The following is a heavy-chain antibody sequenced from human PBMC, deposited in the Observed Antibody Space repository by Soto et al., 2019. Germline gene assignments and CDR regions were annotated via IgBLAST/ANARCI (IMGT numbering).Heavy chain of an antibody. CDR2: IIPIFGTA. D-gene: IGHD4-4*01. V-gene: IGHV1-69*13. Sequence: ASVKVSCKASGGTFSSYAISWVRQAPGQGLEWMGGIIPIFGTANYAQKFQGRVTITADESTSTAYMELSSLRSEDTAVYYCARDPAVTPNMADYYYYGMDVWGQGTTVTVSS. CDR3: ARDPAVTPNMADYYYYGMDV. J-gene: IGHJ6*02. CDR1: GGTFSSYA.